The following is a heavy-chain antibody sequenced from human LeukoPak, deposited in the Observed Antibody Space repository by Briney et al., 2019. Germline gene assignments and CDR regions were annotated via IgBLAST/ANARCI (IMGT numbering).Heavy chain of an antibody. CDR1: GFTFSSYS. D-gene: IGHD2-2*01. CDR3: ARDEGIVVVPAARVGAFDI. V-gene: IGHV3-48*04. Sequence: GGSLRLSCAASGFTFSSYSMNWVRQAPGKGLEWVSYISSSSSTIYYADSVKGRFTISRDNTKNSLYLQMNSLGAEDTAVYYCARDEGIVVVPAARVGAFDIWGQGTMVTVSS. J-gene: IGHJ3*02. CDR2: ISSSSSTI.